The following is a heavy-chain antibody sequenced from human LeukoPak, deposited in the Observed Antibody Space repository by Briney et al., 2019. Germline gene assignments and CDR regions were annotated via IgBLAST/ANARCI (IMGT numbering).Heavy chain of an antibody. V-gene: IGHV3-74*01. CDR2: INSDGSST. CDR3: ARDYYDSSGYYSSKFDY. D-gene: IGHD3-22*01. J-gene: IGHJ4*02. Sequence: GGSLRLSCAASGFTFGSYWMHWVRQAPGKGLVWVSRINSDGSSTSYADSVKGRFTISRDNAKNTLYLQMNSLRAEDTAVYYCARDYYDSSGYYSSKFDYWGQGTLVTVSS. CDR1: GFTFGSYW.